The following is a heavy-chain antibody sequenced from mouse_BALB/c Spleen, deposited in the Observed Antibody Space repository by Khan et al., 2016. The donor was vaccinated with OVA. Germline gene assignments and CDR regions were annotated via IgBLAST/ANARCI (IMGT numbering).Heavy chain of an antibody. V-gene: IGHV5-6*01. Sequence: VQLVESGADLVKSGGSLKLSCTASGFTFSPYNMYWVRQTPGKGLEWVGTISSDGDYTYYSDSLKGRFTISRDNAKNTLYLQISTLKSEDTAMYYCATHLSGSFAYWGQGTLVTVSA. CDR1: GFTFSPYN. CDR2: ISSDGDYT. J-gene: IGHJ3*01. D-gene: IGHD2-2*01. CDR3: ATHLSGSFAY.